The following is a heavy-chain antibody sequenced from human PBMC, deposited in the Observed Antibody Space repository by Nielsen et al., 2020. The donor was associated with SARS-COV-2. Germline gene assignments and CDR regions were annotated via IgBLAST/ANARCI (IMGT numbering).Heavy chain of an antibody. J-gene: IGHJ3*02. D-gene: IGHD5-12*01. Sequence: GESLKISCAASGFTFSSYGMHWVRQAPGKGLEWVAVIWYDGSNKYYADSVKGRFTISRDNSKNTLYLQMNSLRAEDTAVYYCARDQGDSGYDDAFDIWGQGTMVTVSS. V-gene: IGHV3-33*01. CDR2: IWYDGSNK. CDR3: ARDQGDSGYDDAFDI. CDR1: GFTFSSYG.